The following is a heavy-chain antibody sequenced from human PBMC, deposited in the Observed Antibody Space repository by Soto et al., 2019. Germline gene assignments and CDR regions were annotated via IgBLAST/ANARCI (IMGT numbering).Heavy chain of an antibody. J-gene: IGHJ4*02. Sequence: SVKVSCKASGGTFSSYAISWVRQAPGQGLEWMGGIIPIFGTANYAQKFQGRVTITADESTSTAYMELSSLRSEDTAVCYCARVRLGAPTRYFDYWGQGALVTVSS. CDR1: GGTFSSYA. V-gene: IGHV1-69*13. CDR3: ARVRLGAPTRYFDY. D-gene: IGHD1-26*01. CDR2: IIPIFGTA.